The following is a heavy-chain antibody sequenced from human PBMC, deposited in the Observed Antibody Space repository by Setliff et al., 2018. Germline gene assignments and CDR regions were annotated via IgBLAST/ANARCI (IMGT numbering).Heavy chain of an antibody. V-gene: IGHV4-38-2*02. D-gene: IGHD6-19*01. CDR1: GYSISSGYY. Sequence: SETLSLTCAVPGYSISSGYYWGWIRQPPGKGLEWIGSIYHSGSTYYNPSLKSRVTMSIDTSKNQFSLKLNSVTAADMAVYYCAREQWLDPPGYYYMDVWAKGTTVTVSS. J-gene: IGHJ6*03. CDR3: AREQWLDPPGYYYMDV. CDR2: IYHSGST.